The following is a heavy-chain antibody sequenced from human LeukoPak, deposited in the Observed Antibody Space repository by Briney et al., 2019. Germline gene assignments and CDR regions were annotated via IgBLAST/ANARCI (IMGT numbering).Heavy chain of an antibody. CDR3: ASGGERLRLDYYYYGMDV. Sequence: ASVKVSCKASGYSFTGYYMHWVRQAPGQGLEWMGWINPNSSGTNYAQKFQGWVTMTRDTSISTAYMELSRLRSDDTAVYYCASGGERLRLDYYYYGMDVWGQGTTVTVSS. CDR1: GYSFTGYY. J-gene: IGHJ6*02. V-gene: IGHV1-2*04. CDR2: INPNSSGT. D-gene: IGHD5-12*01.